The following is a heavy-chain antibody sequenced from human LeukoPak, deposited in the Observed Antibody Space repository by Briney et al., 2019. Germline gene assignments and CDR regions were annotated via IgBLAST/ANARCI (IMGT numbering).Heavy chain of an antibody. V-gene: IGHV1-69*04. CDR1: GGTFSSYA. D-gene: IGHD3-16*01. CDR3: ARGPKGGYAFDI. Sequence: SVKVSCKASGGTFSSYAISWVRQAPGQGLAWMGRIIPILGIANYAQKFQGRVTITADKSTSTAYMELSSLRSEDTAVYYCARGPKGGYAFDIWGQGTMVTVSS. CDR2: IIPILGIA. J-gene: IGHJ3*02.